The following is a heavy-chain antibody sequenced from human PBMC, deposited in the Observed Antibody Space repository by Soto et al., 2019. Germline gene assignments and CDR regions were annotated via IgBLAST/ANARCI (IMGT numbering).Heavy chain of an antibody. V-gene: IGHV1-3*01. CDR3: ARTTVLRYFDWSHFFDY. D-gene: IGHD3-9*01. Sequence: GASVKVSCKASGYTFTSYAMHWVRQAPGQRLEWMGWINAGNGNTKYSQKFQGRVTITRDTSASTAYMELSSLRSEDTAVYYCARTTVLRYFDWSHFFDYWGQGTLVTVSS. CDR2: INAGNGNT. CDR1: GYTFTSYA. J-gene: IGHJ4*02.